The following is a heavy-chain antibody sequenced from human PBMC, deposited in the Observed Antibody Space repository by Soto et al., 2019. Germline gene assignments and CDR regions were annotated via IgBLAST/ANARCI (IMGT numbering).Heavy chain of an antibody. V-gene: IGHV1-3*01. J-gene: IGHJ6*02. Sequence: ASVKVSCKASGYTFTSYAMHWVRQAPGQRLEWMGWINAGNGNTKYSQKFQGRVTITRDTSASTAYMELSSLRSEDTAVYYCARSTYERQWLLGDYYYGMDVWGQGTTVTVSS. CDR2: INAGNGNT. CDR1: GYTFTSYA. CDR3: ARSTYERQWLLGDYYYGMDV. D-gene: IGHD6-19*01.